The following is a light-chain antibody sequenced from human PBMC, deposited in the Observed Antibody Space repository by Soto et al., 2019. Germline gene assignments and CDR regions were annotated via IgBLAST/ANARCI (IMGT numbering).Light chain of an antibody. CDR1: ESVSGNS. V-gene: IGKV3-20*01. CDR3: QQYGSSQT. CDR2: GAS. J-gene: IGKJ4*01. Sequence: EIVLTQSPGTLSLSPGDRATLSCRASESVSGNSLAWYQHKPGQAPRLLIYGASRRATDIPDRYSGSGSGTDFTLTISRLEPEDFAVYSCQQYGSSQTFGGGTKVDIK.